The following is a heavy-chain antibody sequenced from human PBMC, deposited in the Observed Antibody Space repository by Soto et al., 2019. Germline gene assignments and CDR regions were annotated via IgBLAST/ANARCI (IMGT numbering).Heavy chain of an antibody. CDR3: AREKGSGDPRWHYYGMDV. CDR1: GFTFSSYG. CDR2: ISYDGSNK. J-gene: IGHJ6*02. V-gene: IGHV3-30*19. Sequence: GGSLRLSCAASGFTFSSYGMHWVRQAPGKGLEWVAVISYDGSNKYYADSVKGRFTISRDNSKNTLYLQMNSLRAEDTAVYYCAREKGSGDPRWHYYGMDVWGQGTTVTVSS. D-gene: IGHD6-19*01.